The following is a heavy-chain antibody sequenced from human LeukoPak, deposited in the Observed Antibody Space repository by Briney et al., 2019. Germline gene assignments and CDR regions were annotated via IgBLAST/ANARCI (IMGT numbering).Heavy chain of an antibody. Sequence: GESLKISCKGSEYSFISYWIGWVRQLHGKGLEWMGTIYTGDSDTTYCPSFQGQVTISADKSISTAYLQWSSLKASDTAMYYCARQFYGSGSCDYWGQGTLVTVSS. CDR3: ARQFYGSGSCDY. V-gene: IGHV5-51*01. J-gene: IGHJ4*02. D-gene: IGHD3-10*01. CDR1: EYSFISYW. CDR2: IYTGDSDT.